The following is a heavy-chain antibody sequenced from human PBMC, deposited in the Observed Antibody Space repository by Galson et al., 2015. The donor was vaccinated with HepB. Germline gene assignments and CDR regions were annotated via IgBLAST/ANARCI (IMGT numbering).Heavy chain of an antibody. CDR3: ARAGWSGSYVQEDAFDI. CDR2: MNPNSGNT. D-gene: IGHD1-26*01. V-gene: IGHV1-8*01. CDR1: GYTFTSYD. J-gene: IGHJ3*02. Sequence: SVKVSCKASGYTFTSYDINWVRQATGQGLEWMGWMNPNSGNTGYAQKFQGRVTMTRNTSISTAYMELSSLRSEDTAVYYCARAGWSGSYVQEDAFDIWGQGTMVTVSS.